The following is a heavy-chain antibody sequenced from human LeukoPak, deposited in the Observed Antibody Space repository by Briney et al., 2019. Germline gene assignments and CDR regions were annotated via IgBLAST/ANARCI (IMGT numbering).Heavy chain of an antibody. D-gene: IGHD4-11*01. CDR3: ARNNDYSDSFDH. Sequence: SETLSLTCAVSGGPIRCGVYSWSWIPQPPGNGLEWIGYIFHSRSTYYNPSLKSRVTISVDRSNNQFSLKMSSVTAAETAVYYWARNNDYSDSFDHWGQGTLVTVSS. J-gene: IGHJ4*02. CDR1: GGPIRCGVYS. CDR2: IFHSRST. V-gene: IGHV4-30-2*01.